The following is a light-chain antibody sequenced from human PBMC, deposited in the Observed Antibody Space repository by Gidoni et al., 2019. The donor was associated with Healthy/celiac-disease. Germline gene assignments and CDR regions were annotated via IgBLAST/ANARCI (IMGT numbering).Light chain of an antibody. J-gene: IGKJ4*01. CDR2: DAS. Sequence: EIVLTQSPAPLSLSPGERATLSCRASQSVSSYLAWYQQKPGQAPRLLIYDASNRATGIPARFSGSGSGTDFTLTISSLEPEDFAVYYCQQRSNWPLTFGGGTKVEFK. CDR3: QQRSNWPLT. V-gene: IGKV3-11*01. CDR1: QSVSSY.